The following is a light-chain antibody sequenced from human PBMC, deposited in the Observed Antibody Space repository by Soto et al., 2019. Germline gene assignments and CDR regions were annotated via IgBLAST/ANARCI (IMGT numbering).Light chain of an antibody. CDR2: DAS. Sequence: IVLPLSPATLSLPPGVGAALSFRSSQGVITHLGWYPQNPGQAPRPLIFDASNRATGIPARFSGSRSGTYFTLSISSIEPVEFAVFYCQQRSHPVQFGQGTRLEIK. J-gene: IGKJ5*01. CDR3: QQRSHPVQ. CDR1: QGVITH. V-gene: IGKV3-11*01.